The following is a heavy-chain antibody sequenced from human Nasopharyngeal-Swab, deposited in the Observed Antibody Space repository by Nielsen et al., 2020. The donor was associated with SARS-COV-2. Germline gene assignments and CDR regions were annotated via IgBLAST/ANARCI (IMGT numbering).Heavy chain of an antibody. J-gene: IGHJ4*02. CDR3: ARSPTYYYDSSGYYYGDY. Sequence: SETLSLTCTVSGGSISSYYWTWIRQPPGKGLEWIGSIYYSGSTYYNPSLKSRVSISVDTSKNQFSLKLSSVTAADTAVYYCARSPTYYYDSSGYYYGDYWGQGTLVTVSS. CDR1: GGSISSYY. D-gene: IGHD3-22*01. CDR2: IYYSGST. V-gene: IGHV4-59*05.